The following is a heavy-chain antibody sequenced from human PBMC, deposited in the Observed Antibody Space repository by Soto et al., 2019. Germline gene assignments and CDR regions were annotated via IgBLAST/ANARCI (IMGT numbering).Heavy chain of an antibody. D-gene: IGHD6-19*01. J-gene: IGHJ6*02. CDR1: GYTFTSHA. CDR2: SNAGNGNT. Sequence: QVQHVQSGAEVKKPGASVKVSCKTSGYTFTSHAMHWVRQAPGQRLERMGWSNAGNGNTKYSQKFQRRVNITRYTSASTAYMELSSLRSEDTAVYYCARADPPKGRWLIPYYYYGMDVWGQGTTVTVSS. V-gene: IGHV1-3*01. CDR3: ARADPPKGRWLIPYYYYGMDV.